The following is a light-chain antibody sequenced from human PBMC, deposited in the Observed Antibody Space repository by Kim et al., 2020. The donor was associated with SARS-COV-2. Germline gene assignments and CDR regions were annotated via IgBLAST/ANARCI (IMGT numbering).Light chain of an antibody. J-gene: IGLJ3*02. V-gene: IGLV3-21*04. CDR1: NIGGKS. CDR2: YDS. Sequence: SYELTQAPSVSVAPGKTARITCGGNNIGGKSVHWYQQKPGQAPVVVIYYDSDRPSGIPERFSGSNSGNTAILTISRVEAGDEADYYCQVWDSSSDHWVFGGGTQLTVL. CDR3: QVWDSSSDHWV.